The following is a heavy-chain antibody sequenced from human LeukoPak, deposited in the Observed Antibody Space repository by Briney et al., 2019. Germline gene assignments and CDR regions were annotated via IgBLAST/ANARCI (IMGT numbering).Heavy chain of an antibody. CDR2: IKQDGSEK. D-gene: IGHD6-6*01. Sequence: GGSLRLSCAASGFTFSSYWMSWVRQAPGKGLEWVANIKQDGSEKHYVDSMKGRFTISRDNAKNSLYLQMNSLEAEDTAVYYCARIGYSSSGFDYWGQGTLVTVSS. CDR3: ARIGYSSSGFDY. CDR1: GFTFSSYW. J-gene: IGHJ4*02. V-gene: IGHV3-7*01.